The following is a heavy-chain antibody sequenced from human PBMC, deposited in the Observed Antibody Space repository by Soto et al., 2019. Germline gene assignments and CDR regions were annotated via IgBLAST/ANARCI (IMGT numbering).Heavy chain of an antibody. CDR1: GDTFSNYA. CDR2: IVPIFSLT. V-gene: IGHV1-69*12. J-gene: IGHJ3*02. Sequence: QVHLVQSGAEVKKPGSSVKVACKLSGDTFSNYAINWVRLAPGQGLEWLGAIVPIFSLTNYAQKFQGRVTFTAYESTITPYMELSSLRSDDTATYYCAREASAAGTCREDASDIWVQGTRVTVSS. CDR3: AREASAAGTCREDASDI. D-gene: IGHD6-13*01.